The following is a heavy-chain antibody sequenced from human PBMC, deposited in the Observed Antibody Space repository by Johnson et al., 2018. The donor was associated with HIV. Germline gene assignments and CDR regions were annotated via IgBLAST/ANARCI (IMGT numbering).Heavy chain of an antibody. Sequence: QVQLVESGGGVVQPGRSLRLSCAASGFTFSNYAIHWVRQAPGTGLEWVAVIAYDGANKYYADSVKGRFTISRDNTKNSLFVQMDSLTVEDTAVYYCARGEQDAFDIWGQGTMVTVSS. V-gene: IGHV3-30-3*01. D-gene: IGHD1-26*01. CDR1: GFTFSNYA. CDR2: IAYDGANK. J-gene: IGHJ3*02. CDR3: ARGEQDAFDI.